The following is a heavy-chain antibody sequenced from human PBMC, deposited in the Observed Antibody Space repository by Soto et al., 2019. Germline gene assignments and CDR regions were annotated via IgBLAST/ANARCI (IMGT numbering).Heavy chain of an antibody. V-gene: IGHV3-23*01. D-gene: IGHD7-27*01. J-gene: IGHJ4*02. Sequence: GGSLRLSCTVSGFTFDNYAMSWVRQAPGKGLEWVSTISGSGSSTYSADTVKGRFTISRDNSKNTLYLQMNSLRFEDTAIYYCAKAWGIDYWGQGTLVTVSS. CDR3: AKAWGIDY. CDR2: ISGSGSST. CDR1: GFTFDNYA.